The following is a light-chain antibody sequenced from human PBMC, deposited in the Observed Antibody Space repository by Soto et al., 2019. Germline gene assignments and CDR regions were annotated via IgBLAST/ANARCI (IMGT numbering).Light chain of an antibody. V-gene: IGLV2-18*02. CDR1: SSDVGSYNS. CDR2: EVS. J-gene: IGLJ1*01. CDR3: SSYTTSNTDV. Sequence: QSALTQPPSVSGYPGQSVTISCTGTSSDVGSYNSVSWYQQPPGTVPKLMIYEVSNRPSGSPDRFSGSKSGNTASLTISGLQAEYEADYYCSSYTTSNTDVVGTGTKLTVL.